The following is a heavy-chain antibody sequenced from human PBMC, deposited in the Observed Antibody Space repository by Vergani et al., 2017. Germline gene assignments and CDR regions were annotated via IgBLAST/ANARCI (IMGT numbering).Heavy chain of an antibody. Sequence: EVQLVESGGGLVQPGGSLRLSCAASGFTFSSYSMNWVRQAPGKGLEWVSYISSSSRTIYYADSVKGRFTISRDNAKNSLYLQMNSLRDEDTAVYYCARPVPSRHYFDYWGQGTLVTVSS. J-gene: IGHJ4*02. CDR1: GFTFSSYS. CDR3: ARPVPSRHYFDY. V-gene: IGHV3-48*02. CDR2: ISSSSRTI.